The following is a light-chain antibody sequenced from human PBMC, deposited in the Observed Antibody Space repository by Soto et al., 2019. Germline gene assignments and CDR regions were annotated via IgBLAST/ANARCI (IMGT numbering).Light chain of an antibody. CDR1: SRDFGGYNY. CDR2: DVS. V-gene: IGLV2-14*01. J-gene: IGLJ1*01. Sequence: QSVGTHAGSLYRVPGKASPISCTGNSRDFGGYNYVSWYQQHPGKAPKLMIYDVSNRPSGVSNRFSGSKSGNTASLTISGLQAEDEADYYCSSYTSSSTPLVFGTGTKVTVL. CDR3: SSYTSSSTPLV.